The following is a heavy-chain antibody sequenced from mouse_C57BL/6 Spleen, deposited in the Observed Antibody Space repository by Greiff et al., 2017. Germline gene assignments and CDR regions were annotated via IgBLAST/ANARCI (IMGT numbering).Heavy chain of an antibody. J-gene: IGHJ3*01. CDR2: IHPSASDT. CDR3: APSLPVFAY. D-gene: IGHD5-1*01. Sequence: VQLQQPGAELVKPGASVKVSCTASGYTFTSYWMHWVKQRPGQGLEWIGWIHPSASDTNYNQIFKGKATLIVDKSSSTAYMQLSSLTSEDSAVYYSAPSLPVFAYWGQGTLVTVSA. V-gene: IGHV1-74*01. CDR1: GYTFTSYW.